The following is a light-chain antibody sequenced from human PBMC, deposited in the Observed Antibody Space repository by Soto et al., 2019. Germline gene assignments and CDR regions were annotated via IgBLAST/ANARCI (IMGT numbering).Light chain of an antibody. Sequence: DIQMTQSPSTMSSSVGDRVTITCRTIQGISSYLAWYQQKPGKAPKLLIYKASSLASGVPSRFSGSGSGTEFTLTISSLQPDDFATYYCQHHNSYSEAFGQGTKVDIK. V-gene: IGKV1-5*03. J-gene: IGKJ1*01. CDR1: QGISSY. CDR2: KAS. CDR3: QHHNSYSEA.